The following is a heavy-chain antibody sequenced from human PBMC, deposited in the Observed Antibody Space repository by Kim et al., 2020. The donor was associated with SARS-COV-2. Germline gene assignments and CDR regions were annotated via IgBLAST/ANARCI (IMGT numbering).Heavy chain of an antibody. CDR2: IMEDGSEK. CDR1: GFTISGYW. CDR3: ARGRGWFPD. Sequence: GGSLRLSCAASGFTISGYWMTWVRQAPGKGLEWVANIMEDGSEKEYVDSVKGRFTISRDNAKNSLYLQMNSLRAEDTAVYYCARGRGWFPDWGQGTLATVSS. V-gene: IGHV3-7*01. D-gene: IGHD2-15*01. J-gene: IGHJ4*02.